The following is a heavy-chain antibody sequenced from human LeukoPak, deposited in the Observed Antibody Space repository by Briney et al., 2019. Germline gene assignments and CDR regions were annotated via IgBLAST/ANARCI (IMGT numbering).Heavy chain of an antibody. CDR3: ARDPILYSSGWYRKFDY. J-gene: IGHJ4*02. Sequence: ASVKVSCKASGYTFTGYYMHWVRQAPGQGLELMGWINPNSGGTNYAQKFQGRVTMTRDTSISTAYMELSRLRSDDTAVYYCARDPILYSSGWYRKFDYWGQGTLVTVSS. D-gene: IGHD6-19*01. CDR2: INPNSGGT. CDR1: GYTFTGYY. V-gene: IGHV1-2*02.